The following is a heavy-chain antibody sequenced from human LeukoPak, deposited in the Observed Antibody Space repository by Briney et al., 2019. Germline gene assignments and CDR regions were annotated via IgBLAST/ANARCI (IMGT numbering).Heavy chain of an antibody. CDR2: INPAGSET. V-gene: IGHV3-7*01. J-gene: IGHJ4*02. CDR3: ARFGYVAAVDV. D-gene: IGHD2-15*01. Sequence: GGSLRLSCAASGFSFSAYWMTWVRQAPGTGLEWVANINPAGSETYYVDPVKGRFSISRDNAKNLVYLQINSLRAEDTAVYHCARFGYVAAVDVWGQGTPVTVSS. CDR1: GFSFSAYW.